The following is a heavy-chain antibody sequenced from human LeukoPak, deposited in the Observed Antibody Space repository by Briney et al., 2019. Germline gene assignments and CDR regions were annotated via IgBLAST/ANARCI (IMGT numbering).Heavy chain of an antibody. J-gene: IGHJ4*02. CDR2: ISSSSSYI. CDR3: ARDKGVGDGYKLDY. CDR1: GFTFSDYY. Sequence: KAGGSLRLSCAASGFTFSDYYMSWVRQAPGKGLEWVSSISSSSSYIYYADSVKGRFTISRDNAKNSLYLQMNSLRAEDTAVYYCARDKGVGDGYKLDYWGQGTLVTVSS. V-gene: IGHV3-21*01. D-gene: IGHD5-12*01.